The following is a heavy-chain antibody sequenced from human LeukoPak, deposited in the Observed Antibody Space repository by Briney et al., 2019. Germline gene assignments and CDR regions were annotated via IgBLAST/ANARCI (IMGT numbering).Heavy chain of an antibody. D-gene: IGHD2-8*01. CDR2: ISAYNGNT. CDR3: ARVAAYCTNGVCFYENYYYYMDV. V-gene: IGHV1-18*01. CDR1: GYTFTSYG. Sequence: ASVKVSCKASGYTFTSYGISWVRQAPGQGLEWMGWISAYNGNTNYAQNLQGRVTMTTDTSTSTAYMELRSLRSDDTAVYYCARVAAYCTNGVCFYENYYYYMDVWGKGTTVTVSS. J-gene: IGHJ6*03.